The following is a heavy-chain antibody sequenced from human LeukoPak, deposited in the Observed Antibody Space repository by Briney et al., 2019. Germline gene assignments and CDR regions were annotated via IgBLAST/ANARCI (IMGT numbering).Heavy chain of an antibody. J-gene: IGHJ3*02. Sequence: ASVKVSCKASGYTFTSYGISWVRQAPGQGLEWMGWISAYNGNTNYAQKLQGRVTMTTDTSTSTAYMELRSLRSDVTAVYYCARDRVLHSMAQDAFDIWGQGTMVTVSS. CDR2: ISAYNGNT. CDR1: GYTFTSYG. D-gene: IGHD2/OR15-2a*01. CDR3: ARDRVLHSMAQDAFDI. V-gene: IGHV1-18*01.